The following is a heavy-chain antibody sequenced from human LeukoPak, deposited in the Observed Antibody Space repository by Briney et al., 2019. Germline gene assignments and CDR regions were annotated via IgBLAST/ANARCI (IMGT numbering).Heavy chain of an antibody. J-gene: IGHJ6*03. D-gene: IGHD2-2*01. Sequence: PSETLSLTCAVYGGSFSGYYWSWIRQPPGKGLEWIGEINHSGSTNYNPSLKSRVTISVDTSKNQFSLKLSSVTAADTAVYYCARGIRRGSLSTYYYYYYMDVWGKGTTVTVSS. CDR1: GGSFSGYY. CDR2: INHSGST. V-gene: IGHV4-34*01. CDR3: ARGIRRGSLSTYYYYYYMDV.